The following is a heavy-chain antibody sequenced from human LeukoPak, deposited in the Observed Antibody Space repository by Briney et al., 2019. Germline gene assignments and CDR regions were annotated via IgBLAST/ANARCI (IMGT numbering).Heavy chain of an antibody. D-gene: IGHD4-17*01. Sequence: PGGSLRLSCAASGFTFDDYGMSWVRQAPGKGLEWVSGINWNGGSTGYADSVKGRFTISRDNAKNSLYLQMNSLRAEDTALYYCARVYKGLDGDNENYFDYWGQGTLVTVSS. V-gene: IGHV3-20*04. CDR3: ARVYKGLDGDNENYFDY. CDR1: GFTFDDYG. CDR2: INWNGGST. J-gene: IGHJ4*02.